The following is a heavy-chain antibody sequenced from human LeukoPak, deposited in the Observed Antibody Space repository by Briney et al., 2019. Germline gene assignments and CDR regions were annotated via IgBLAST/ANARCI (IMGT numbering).Heavy chain of an antibody. V-gene: IGHV3-15*01. CDR2: IKSKTDGGTT. J-gene: IGHJ4*02. CDR1: GFTVSSNY. CDR3: TTGGDGYNIFDY. D-gene: IGHD5-24*01. Sequence: GGSLRLSCAASGFTVSSNYMSWVRQAPGKGLEWVGRIKSKTDGGTTDYAAPVKGRFTISRDDSKNTLYLQMNSLKTEDTAVYYCTTGGDGYNIFDYWGQGTLVTVSS.